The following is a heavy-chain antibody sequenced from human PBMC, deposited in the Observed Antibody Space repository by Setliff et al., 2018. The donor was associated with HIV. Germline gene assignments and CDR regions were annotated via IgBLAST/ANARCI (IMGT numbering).Heavy chain of an antibody. J-gene: IGHJ4*02. CDR3: ARLKADYEVDY. CDR1: GHSFTTYF. D-gene: IGHD4-17*01. Sequence: GASVKVSCKASGHSFTTYFLHWVRQAPGQGLEWMGMINPSGGEPSYAQRFQGRVTMTRDTSTSTVFMDLSSLSFEDTAVYYCARLKADYEVDYWGQGTLVTVSS. CDR2: INPSGGEP. V-gene: IGHV1-46*01.